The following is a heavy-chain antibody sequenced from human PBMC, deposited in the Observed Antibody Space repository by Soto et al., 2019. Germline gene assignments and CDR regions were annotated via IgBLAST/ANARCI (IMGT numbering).Heavy chain of an antibody. CDR2: IYYSGST. CDR3: ASSIRGSYFDY. J-gene: IGHJ4*02. CDR1: GGSISSYY. V-gene: IGHV4-59*08. D-gene: IGHD3-16*01. Sequence: SETLSLTCTVSGGSISSYYWSWIRQPPGKGLEWIGYIYYSGSTNYNPSLKSRVTISVDTSKNQFSLKLSSVTAADTAVYYCASSIRGSYFDYWGQGTLVTVSS.